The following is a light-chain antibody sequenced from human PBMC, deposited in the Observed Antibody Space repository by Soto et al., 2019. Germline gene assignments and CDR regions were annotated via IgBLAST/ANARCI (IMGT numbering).Light chain of an antibody. V-gene: IGLV2-11*01. J-gene: IGLJ1*01. CDR2: DVS. CDR1: GSNY. CDR3: CSYAGSYTYV. Sequence: QSALTQPRSVSGSPGQSVTISCTGGSNYVSWYQQLPRKAPKLMIYDVSQRPSGVPDRFSGSKSGNTASLTISGLQAEDEADYYCCSYAGSYTYVFGTGTKLTVL.